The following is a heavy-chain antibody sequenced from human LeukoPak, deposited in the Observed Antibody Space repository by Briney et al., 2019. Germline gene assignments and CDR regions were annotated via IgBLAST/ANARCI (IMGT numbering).Heavy chain of an antibody. V-gene: IGHV4-61*08. D-gene: IGHD3-3*01. CDR2: IYYSGST. CDR1: GGSISSGGYY. J-gene: IGHJ6*02. CDR3: ATQTYYDFWSGYPGPQLYYYGMDV. Sequence: SETLSLTCTVSGGSISSGGYYWSWIRQHPGKGLEWIGYIYYSGSTNYNPSLKSRVTISVDTSKNQFSLKLSSVTAADTAVYYCATQTYYDFWSGYPGPQLYYYGMDVWGQGTTVTVSS.